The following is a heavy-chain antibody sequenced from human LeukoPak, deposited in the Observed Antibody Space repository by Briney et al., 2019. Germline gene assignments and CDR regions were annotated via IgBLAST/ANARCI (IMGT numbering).Heavy chain of an antibody. V-gene: IGHV3-23*01. CDR2: INGRGDDT. Sequence: GGSLRLSCAAFSGFAMSWVRQAPGRGLEWVSAINGRGDDTYYPDSVKGRFTISRDNSNNTLYLQMNSLRAEDAAVYYCAKGHRSSSSFFDSWGQGILVTVSS. CDR1: SGFA. CDR3: AKGHRSSSSFFDS. D-gene: IGHD6-19*01. J-gene: IGHJ4*02.